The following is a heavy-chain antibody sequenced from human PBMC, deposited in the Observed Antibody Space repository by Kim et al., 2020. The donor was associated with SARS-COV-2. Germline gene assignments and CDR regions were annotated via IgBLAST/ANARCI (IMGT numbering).Heavy chain of an antibody. D-gene: IGHD4-17*01. V-gene: IGHV1-46*03. CDR1: GYTFTSYY. J-gene: IGHJ6*02. Sequence: ASVKVSCKASGYTFTSYYMHWVRQAPGQGLEWMGIINPSGGSTSYAQKFQGRVTMTRDTSTSTVYMELSSLRSEDTAVYYCARDPTPIATVVMWDYYYGMDGWGQGTTVTVSS. CDR2: INPSGGST. CDR3: ARDPTPIATVVMWDYYYGMDG.